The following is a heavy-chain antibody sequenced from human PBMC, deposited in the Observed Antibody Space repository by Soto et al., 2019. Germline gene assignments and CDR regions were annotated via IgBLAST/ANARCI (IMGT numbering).Heavy chain of an antibody. Sequence: SETLSLTCTVSGGSISSYYWSWIRQPPGKGLEWIGYIYYSGSTNYNPSLKSRVTMSVDTSKNQFSLRLISVTAADTAIYFCAREGSLGRWLQPLDFWGQGTLVTVSS. D-gene: IGHD5-12*01. J-gene: IGHJ4*02. CDR2: IYYSGST. CDR1: GGSISSYY. V-gene: IGHV4-59*01. CDR3: AREGSLGRWLQPLDF.